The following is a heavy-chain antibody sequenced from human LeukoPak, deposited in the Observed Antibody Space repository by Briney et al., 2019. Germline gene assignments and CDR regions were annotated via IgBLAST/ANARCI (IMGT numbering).Heavy chain of an antibody. CDR3: ARDRYCSGGSCYAFFDY. V-gene: IGHV1-2*02. Sequence: GASVKVSCKASGYTFTGYYMHWVRQAPGQGLEWMGWINPNSGGTNYAQKFQGRVTMTRDTSISTAYMELSRLRSDDTAVYYCARDRYCSGGSCYAFFDYWGQGTLVTVSS. D-gene: IGHD2-15*01. CDR2: INPNSGGT. CDR1: GYTFTGYY. J-gene: IGHJ4*02.